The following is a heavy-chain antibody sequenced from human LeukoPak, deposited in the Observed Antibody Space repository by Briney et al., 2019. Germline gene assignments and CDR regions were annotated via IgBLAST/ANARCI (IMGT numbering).Heavy chain of an antibody. Sequence: SETLSLTCTVSGASISTYYWSWIRQPPGKGLEWLGCIYDTGSTIYNPSLKSGVAISVDTSRNQFSLRLTSVTAADTAVYYCARRETRSSWASSFDYWGQGILVTISS. D-gene: IGHD6-13*01. CDR3: ARRETRSSWASSFDY. CDR1: GASISTYY. V-gene: IGHV4-59*08. J-gene: IGHJ4*02. CDR2: IYDTGST.